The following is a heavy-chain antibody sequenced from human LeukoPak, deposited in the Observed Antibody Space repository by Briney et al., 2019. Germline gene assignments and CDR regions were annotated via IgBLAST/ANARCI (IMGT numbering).Heavy chain of an antibody. D-gene: IGHD1-26*01. CDR2: ISGDGGRT. Sequence: GGSLRLSCAASGLTFDDYAMHWVRQAPGKGLEWVSLISGDGGRTNYADSVKGRFTISRDNSKNSLYLHMNSLRIEDTALYYCATRKYSGTYYYYNGMDVWGQGTTVTVSS. CDR1: GLTFDDYA. J-gene: IGHJ6*02. CDR3: ATRKYSGTYYYYNGMDV. V-gene: IGHV3-43*02.